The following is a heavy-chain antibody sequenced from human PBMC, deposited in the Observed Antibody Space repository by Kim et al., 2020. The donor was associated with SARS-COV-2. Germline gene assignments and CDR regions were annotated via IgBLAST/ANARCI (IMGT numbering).Heavy chain of an antibody. Sequence: SVKVSCKASGGTFSSYAISWVRQAPGQGLEWMGGIIPIFGTANYAQEFRGRVTITADESTSTAYMELSSLRSEDTAVYYCATPKDTAMVRTPLDYWGQGTLVTVSS. CDR3: ATPKDTAMVRTPLDY. V-gene: IGHV1-69*13. CDR2: IIPIFGTA. D-gene: IGHD5-18*01. J-gene: IGHJ4*02. CDR1: GGTFSSYA.